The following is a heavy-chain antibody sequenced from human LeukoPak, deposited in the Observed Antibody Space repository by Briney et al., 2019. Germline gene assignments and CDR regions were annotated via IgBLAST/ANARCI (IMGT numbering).Heavy chain of an antibody. CDR2: IYTSGST. J-gene: IGHJ5*02. CDR3: ARHGYDSSGYYYDWFDP. Sequence: PSETLSLTCTVSGGSISSYYWSWIRQPPGKGLEWIGYIYTSGSTNYNPSLESRVTISVDTSKNQFSLKLSSVTAADTAVYYCARHGYDSSGYYYDWFDPWGQGTLVTVSS. V-gene: IGHV4-4*09. CDR1: GGSISSYY. D-gene: IGHD3-22*01.